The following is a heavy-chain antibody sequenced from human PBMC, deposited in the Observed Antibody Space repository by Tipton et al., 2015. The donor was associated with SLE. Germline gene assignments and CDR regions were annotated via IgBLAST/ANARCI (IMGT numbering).Heavy chain of an antibody. J-gene: IGHJ4*02. V-gene: IGHV4-39*07. CDR2: IYCSGST. Sequence: TLSLTCTVSGGSISSSSYYWGWIRQPPGKGLEWIGSIYCSGSTNYNPSLKSRVTISVDTSKNQFSLKLSSVTTADTAVYYCARDRGYSSGFDYWGQGTLVTVSS. CDR3: ARDRGYSSGFDY. CDR1: GGSISSSSYY. D-gene: IGHD6-19*01.